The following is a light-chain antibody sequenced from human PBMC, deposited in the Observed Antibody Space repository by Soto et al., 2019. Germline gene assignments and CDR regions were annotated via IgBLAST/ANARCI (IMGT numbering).Light chain of an antibody. V-gene: IGLV2-14*01. J-gene: IGLJ1*01. CDR2: EVS. CDR1: SSDIGAYDY. Sequence: QSALTQPASVSGSPGQSITVSCTGTSSDIGAYDYVSWYQQHPGKAPKVIISEVSKRPSGVSHRFSGSKSGNTASLTISGLQAEDEADYYCSSYTSSSTYVFGTGTKVTVL. CDR3: SSYTSSSTYV.